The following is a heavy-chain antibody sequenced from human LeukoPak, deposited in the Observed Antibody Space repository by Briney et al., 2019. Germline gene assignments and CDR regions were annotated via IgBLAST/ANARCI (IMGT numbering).Heavy chain of an antibody. CDR2: IYYSGST. J-gene: IGHJ5*02. CDR3: ARDSYDILTGYSRFDP. Sequence: SQTLSLTCTVSGGSLRSGGYYWGWVRQQRGRGLEWIGYIYYSGSTYYNPSRKSRVTISVNTSKTHFSLKLSSVTAADTAVYYCARDSYDILTGYSRFDPWGQGTLVTVSS. V-gene: IGHV4-31*03. CDR1: GGSLRSGGYY. D-gene: IGHD3-9*01.